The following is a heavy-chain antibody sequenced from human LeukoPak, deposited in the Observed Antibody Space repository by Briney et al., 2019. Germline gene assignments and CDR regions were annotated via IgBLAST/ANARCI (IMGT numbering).Heavy chain of an antibody. CDR3: ARDWRGEHHAFDI. D-gene: IGHD1/OR15-1a*01. Sequence: GGSLRLSCAASGFTFSSYSMNWVRQAPGKGLEWVSSISSSSSYIYYADSMKGRFTISRDTSRNTLFLQMNSLRTEDTAVYYCARDWRGEHHAFDIWGQGTMVTVSS. V-gene: IGHV3-21*01. J-gene: IGHJ3*02. CDR2: ISSSSSYI. CDR1: GFTFSSYS.